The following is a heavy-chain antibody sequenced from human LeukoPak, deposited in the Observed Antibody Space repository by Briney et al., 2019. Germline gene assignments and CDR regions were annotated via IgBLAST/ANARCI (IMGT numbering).Heavy chain of an antibody. CDR1: GFTFSVYA. D-gene: IGHD6-13*01. J-gene: IGHJ6*02. Sequence: AGGSLRLSCAASGFTFSVYAMHWVRQTPGEGLEWVAAISYDGSSQYYAHSVKGRFTISRDNSNSTLFLQLNSLRAEDTAVYYCAGSSWYSYYAMDVWGQGTTITVSS. V-gene: IGHV3-30*04. CDR2: ISYDGSSQ. CDR3: AGSSWYSYYAMDV.